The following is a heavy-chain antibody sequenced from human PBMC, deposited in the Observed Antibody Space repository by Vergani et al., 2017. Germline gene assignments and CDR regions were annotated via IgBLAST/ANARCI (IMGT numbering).Heavy chain of an antibody. CDR1: GFTFSSHA. CDR2: RGKDGINT. J-gene: IGHJ4*02. V-gene: IGHV3-30*02. CDR3: AKYLRDSTDGLPDS. D-gene: IGHD2-21*02. Sequence: VQLLQSEGAVVQPGGSLRLSCVASGFTFSSHAMSWVRQGHGQGLEWLAYRGKDGINTRYRDAVKGRFTVSRDNSKDILYLQMDSLRSEDTALYYCAKYLRDSTDGLPDSWGPGTLVIVSS.